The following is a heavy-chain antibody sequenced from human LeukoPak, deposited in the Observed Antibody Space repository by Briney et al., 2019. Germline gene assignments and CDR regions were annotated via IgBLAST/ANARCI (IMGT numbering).Heavy chain of an antibody. V-gene: IGHV3-48*03. CDR1: GFSFSTYG. CDR2: IVGGGSDRT. J-gene: IGHJ4*02. D-gene: IGHD3-10*01. CDR3: AREMYGSGLYYFDY. Sequence: GGSQRLSCASSGFSFSTYGMVWVRQAPGKGLECVSHIVGGGSDRTYYADSEKGRFTVSRENAKNSLYLHMNSLRAEDTAVYYCAREMYGSGLYYFDYWGQGTLVTVSS.